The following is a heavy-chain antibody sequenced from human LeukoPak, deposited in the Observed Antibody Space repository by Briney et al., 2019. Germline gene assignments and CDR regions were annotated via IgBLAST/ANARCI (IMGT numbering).Heavy chain of an antibody. Sequence: GGSLRLSCAASGFTFSSYAMSWVRQAPGKGLEWVSAISGSGGSTYYADSVKGRFTISRDNSKNTLYLQMNSLRAEDTAVYYCAREPFYGDYYYYGMDVWGQGTTVTASS. CDR3: AREPFYGDYYYYGMDV. CDR1: GFTFSSYA. CDR2: ISGSGGST. V-gene: IGHV3-23*01. D-gene: IGHD4-17*01. J-gene: IGHJ6*02.